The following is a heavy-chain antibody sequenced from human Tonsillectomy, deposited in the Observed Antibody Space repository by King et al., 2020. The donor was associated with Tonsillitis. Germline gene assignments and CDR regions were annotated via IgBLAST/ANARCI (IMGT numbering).Heavy chain of an antibody. V-gene: IGHV3-33*08. CDR1: GFTFSSYG. CDR2: IWYDGSNK. Sequence: QLVQSGGGVVQPGRSLRLSCAASGFTFSSYGMHWVRQAPGKGLEWVAVIWYDGSNKYYADSVKGRFTISRDNSKNTLYLQMNSLRAEDTAVYYCAREQQWLVRWMDYWGEGTLVTVSS. CDR3: AREQQWLVRWMDY. J-gene: IGHJ4*02. D-gene: IGHD6-19*01.